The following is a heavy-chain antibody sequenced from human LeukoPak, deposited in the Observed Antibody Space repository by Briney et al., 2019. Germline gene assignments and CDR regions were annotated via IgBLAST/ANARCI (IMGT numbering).Heavy chain of an antibody. CDR1: GFTFSSYT. Sequence: GGSLRLSCAASGFTFSSYTMNWVRQAPGKGLEWVSYISSTTTIYYADSVKGRFTISRDNAKNSLYLQMNSLRVEDTAVYYCVGYYDSSGYYYVAFQHWGQGTLVTVSS. J-gene: IGHJ1*01. CDR3: VGYYDSSGYYYVAFQH. V-gene: IGHV3-48*01. CDR2: ISSTTTI. D-gene: IGHD3-22*01.